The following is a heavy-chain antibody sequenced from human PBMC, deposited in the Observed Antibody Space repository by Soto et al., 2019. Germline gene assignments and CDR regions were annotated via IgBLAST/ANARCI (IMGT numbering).Heavy chain of an antibody. J-gene: IGHJ5*02. Sequence: QVRLVESGGGVVQPGRSLRLSCTASGFSFSSYAMYWFRQPPGKGLEWVAVISKDGMNKNYADSVKGRVTVSRDNAKYSLDLPLNSLRGEDTAMYYCARDMYSSDYFVKWFEPWGQGTLVTVSS. CDR2: ISKDGMNK. CDR1: GFSFSSYA. CDR3: ARDMYSSDYFVKWFEP. V-gene: IGHV3-30*04. D-gene: IGHD6-19*01.